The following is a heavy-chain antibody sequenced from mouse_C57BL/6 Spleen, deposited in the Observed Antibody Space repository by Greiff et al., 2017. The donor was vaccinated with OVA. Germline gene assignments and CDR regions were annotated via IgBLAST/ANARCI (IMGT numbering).Heavy chain of an antibody. CDR2: IDPSDSET. CDR1: GYTFTSYW. D-gene: IGHD1-1*01. V-gene: IGHV1-52*01. CDR3: ALITTVVGYYFDY. Sequence: QVHVKQPGAELVRPGSSVKLSCKASGYTFTSYWMHWVKQRPIQGLEWIGNIDPSDSETHYNQKFKDKATLTVDKSSSTAYMQLSSLTSEDSAVYYCALITTVVGYYFDYWGQGTTLTVSS. J-gene: IGHJ2*01.